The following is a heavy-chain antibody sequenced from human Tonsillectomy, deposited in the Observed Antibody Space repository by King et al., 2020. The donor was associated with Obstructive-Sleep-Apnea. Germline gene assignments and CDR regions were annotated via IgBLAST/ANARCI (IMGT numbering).Heavy chain of an antibody. CDR3: AKSTGAYSYGFYYGMDV. CDR2: IYYNGST. Sequence: QLQESGPGLVKPSETLSLTCTVSGGSISSYYWSWIRQPPGEGLEWIGYIYYNGSTNYNPSLKSRVTISVDTSKNQFSLKLSSVTAADTAVYYCAKSTGAYSYGFYYGMDVWGQGTTVTVSS. CDR1: GGSISSYY. D-gene: IGHD5-18*01. V-gene: IGHV4-59*01. J-gene: IGHJ6*02.